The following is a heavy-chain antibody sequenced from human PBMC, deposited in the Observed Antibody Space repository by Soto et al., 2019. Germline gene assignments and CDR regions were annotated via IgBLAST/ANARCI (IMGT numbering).Heavy chain of an antibody. CDR2: IYYSGST. CDR3: ARHAYRSGWADH. D-gene: IGHD6-19*01. V-gene: IGHV4-39*01. CDR1: GGSISSSSYY. J-gene: IGHJ4*02. Sequence: QLQLQESGPGLVKPSETLSLTCTVSGGSISSSSYYWGWIRQPPGKGLEWIGTIYYSGSTYYNPSRKSRVTISVDTSKNQFSLKLSSVTAADTAVYYCARHAYRSGWADHWGQGTLVTVSS.